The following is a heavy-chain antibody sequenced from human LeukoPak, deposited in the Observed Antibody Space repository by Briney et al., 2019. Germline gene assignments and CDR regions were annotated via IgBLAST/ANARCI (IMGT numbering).Heavy chain of an antibody. Sequence: SETLSLTCTVSGDSMSSYYWSWIRQPPGKGLEWIGEINHSGSTNYNPSLKSRVTISVDTSKNQFSLKLSSVTAADTAVYYCARDAGMGFEDTAMAYDYWGQGTLVTVSS. CDR1: GDSMSSYY. V-gene: IGHV4-34*01. J-gene: IGHJ4*02. CDR3: ARDAGMGFEDTAMAYDY. CDR2: INHSGST. D-gene: IGHD5-18*01.